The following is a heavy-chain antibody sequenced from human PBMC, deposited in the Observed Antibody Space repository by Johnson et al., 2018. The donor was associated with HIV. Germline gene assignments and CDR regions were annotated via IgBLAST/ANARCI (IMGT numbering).Heavy chain of an antibody. Sequence: QVQLVESVGGVVQPGRSLRLSCAASGFTFRSYAMHWVRQATGKGLEWVAVISYDGSNKYFTDSVRGRFTISRDNSRNTLFLQMNSLRAEDTGVYYYEWCDAFDIWGQGTMVTVSS. CDR1: GFTFRSYA. V-gene: IGHV3-30-3*01. J-gene: IGHJ3*02. CDR3: EWCDAFDI. D-gene: IGHD2-8*01. CDR2: ISYDGSNK.